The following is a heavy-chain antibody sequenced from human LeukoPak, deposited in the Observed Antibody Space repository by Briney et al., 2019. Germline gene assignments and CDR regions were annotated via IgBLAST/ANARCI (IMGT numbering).Heavy chain of an antibody. J-gene: IGHJ4*02. CDR3: ARVSPYSSSWYYFDY. Sequence: SETLSLTCTVSGGSISDSYWTWIRQPPGRGLEWIGYIYYSGSTNYNPSLKSQVTISIDTSKSQFSLKLRSVAAADTAVYYCARVSPYSSSWYYFDYWGQGTLVTVSS. V-gene: IGHV4-59*01. CDR1: GGSISDSY. CDR2: IYYSGST. D-gene: IGHD6-13*01.